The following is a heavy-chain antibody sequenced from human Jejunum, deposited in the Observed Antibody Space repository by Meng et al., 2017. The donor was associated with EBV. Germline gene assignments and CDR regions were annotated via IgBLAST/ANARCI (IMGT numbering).Heavy chain of an antibody. CDR1: GFIVSNSY. V-gene: IGHV3-53*01. D-gene: IGHD6-19*01. CDR3: AKRETSGWYDL. J-gene: IGHJ5*01. CDR2: IYSDSTT. Sequence: EMKLVDSGGGLVQPGGSLRLSCAASGFIVSNSYFSWVRQAPGKGLEWVSVIYSDSTTHYADSVKGRFTMSRDNSKSTLFLQMDSLRAEDTAIYYCAKRETSGWYDLWGQGTLVTVSS.